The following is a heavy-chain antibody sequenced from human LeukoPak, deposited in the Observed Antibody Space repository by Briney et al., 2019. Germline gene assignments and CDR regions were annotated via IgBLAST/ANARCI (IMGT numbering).Heavy chain of an antibody. CDR1: GYTFTSYG. V-gene: IGHV1-18*01. CDR3: ARATGRVVRGITWRYFDY. J-gene: IGHJ4*02. CDR2: ISGYNDNT. Sequence: ASVKVSCKASGYTFTSYGISWVRQAPGPGLEWMGWISGYNDNTKYAQKLQGRVTMTTDTSTSTAYMELRSLRSDDTAVYYCARATGRVVRGITWRYFDYWGQGTLVTVSS. D-gene: IGHD3-10*01.